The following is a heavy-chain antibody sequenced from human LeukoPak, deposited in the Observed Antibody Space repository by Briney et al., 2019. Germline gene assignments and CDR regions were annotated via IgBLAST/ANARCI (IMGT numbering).Heavy chain of an antibody. J-gene: IGHJ4*02. V-gene: IGHV3-23*01. CDR3: AKGGRGFGELLGY. D-gene: IGHD3-10*01. Sequence: GGSLRLSCAASGFTFNNYAMSWVRQAPGKGLEWVSFIVGSGGSTSYADSVKGRFTISRDNSKNTLYLQMNSLRAEDTAVYYCAKGGRGFGELLGYWGQGTLVTVSS. CDR2: IVGSGGST. CDR1: GFTFNNYA.